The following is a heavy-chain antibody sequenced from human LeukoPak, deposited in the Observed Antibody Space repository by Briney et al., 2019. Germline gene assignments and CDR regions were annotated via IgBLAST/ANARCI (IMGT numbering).Heavy chain of an antibody. J-gene: IGHJ5*02. CDR1: GFTFSSYA. CDR2: ISGSGGST. Sequence: GGSLRLSCVASGFTFSSYAMSWVRQAPGKGLEWVSAISGSGGSTYYADSVKGRFTISRDNSKNTLYLQMNSLRAEDTAVYYCAKDIAARPGYNWFDPWGQGTLVTVSS. CDR3: AKDIAARPGYNWFDP. D-gene: IGHD6-6*01. V-gene: IGHV3-23*01.